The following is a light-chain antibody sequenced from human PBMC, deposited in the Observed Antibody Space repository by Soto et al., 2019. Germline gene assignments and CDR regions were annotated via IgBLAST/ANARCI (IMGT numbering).Light chain of an antibody. CDR1: QSLVHSDGIAY. Sequence: DVVMTQSPLSLPVTLGQPASISCRSNQSLVHSDGIAYFSWFQQRPGRSPRRLIYKVSNRDSGVPARVSGSGSGADFALKISWVEAEDVGFYYCMHGTRGPITFGQGTRLEIK. CDR2: KVS. V-gene: IGKV2-30*02. CDR3: MHGTRGPIT. J-gene: IGKJ5*01.